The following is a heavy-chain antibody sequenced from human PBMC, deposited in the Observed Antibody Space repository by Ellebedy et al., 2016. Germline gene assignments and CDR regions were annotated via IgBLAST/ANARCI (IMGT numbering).Heavy chain of an antibody. CDR2: IYYSGIT. Sequence: SETLSLXXNVSGGSMNSGNFYWTWLRQHPGKDLEWIGYIYYSGITYYSPSLKSRVTISIDMSKNQFSLRLTSVTVADTAIYYCARGLYMDVWGKGTTVTVSS. J-gene: IGHJ6*03. CDR1: GGSMNSGNFY. V-gene: IGHV4-31*03. CDR3: ARGLYMDV.